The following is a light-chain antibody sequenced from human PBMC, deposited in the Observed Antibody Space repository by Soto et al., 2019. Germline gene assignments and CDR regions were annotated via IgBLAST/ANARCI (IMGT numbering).Light chain of an antibody. CDR2: DVI. J-gene: IGLJ1*01. V-gene: IGLV2-11*01. CDR3: SSYTSSSTYV. Sequence: LTQPRSVSGSPGQSVTISCTGTSSDVGGYNYVSWYQQHPGKAPKLMIYDVIKRPSGVPDRFSGSKSGNTASLTISGLQAEDEADYYCSSYTSSSTYVFGTGTKVTVL. CDR1: SSDVGGYNY.